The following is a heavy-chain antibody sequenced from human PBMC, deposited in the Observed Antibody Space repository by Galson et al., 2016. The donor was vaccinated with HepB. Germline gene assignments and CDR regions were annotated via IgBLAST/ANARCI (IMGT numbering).Heavy chain of an antibody. J-gene: IGHJ5*02. Sequence: MQWVRQTPGKGLEWVSGINTSGDSTYYADSVKGRFTISRDNSKNTLWLQMNNLRAEDTAVYYCARVFYIYGYRPPTWGQGTLVTVSS. D-gene: IGHD5-18*01. CDR3: ARVFYIYGYRPPT. CDR2: INTSGDST. V-gene: IGHV3-23*01.